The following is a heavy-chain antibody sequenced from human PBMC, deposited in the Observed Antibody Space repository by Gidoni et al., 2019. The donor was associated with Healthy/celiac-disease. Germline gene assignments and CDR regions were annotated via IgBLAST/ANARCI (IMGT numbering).Heavy chain of an antibody. CDR3: AKEETTVTTFWYFDL. D-gene: IGHD4-17*01. CDR2: ISYDGSNK. J-gene: IGHJ2*01. CDR1: GFTFSSYG. Sequence: QVQLVESGGGVVQPGRSLRLSCAASGFTFSSYGMHWVRQAPGKGLEWVAVISYDGSNKYYADSVKGRFTISRDNSKNTLYLQMNSLRAEDTAVYYCAKEETTVTTFWYFDLWGRGTLVTVSS. V-gene: IGHV3-30*18.